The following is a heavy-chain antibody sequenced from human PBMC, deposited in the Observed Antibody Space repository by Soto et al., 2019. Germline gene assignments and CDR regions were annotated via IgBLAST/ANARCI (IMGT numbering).Heavy chain of an antibody. CDR1: GFTFGDYA. CDR2: IRSKAYGGTT. V-gene: IGHV3-49*03. CDR3: TRVPENELLRWLDDYYYGMDV. D-gene: IGHD1-26*01. Sequence: GESLKISCTASGFTFGDYAMSWFRQAPGKGLEWVGFIRSKAYGGTTEYAASVKGRFTISRDDSKSIAYLQMNSLKTEDTAVYYCTRVPENELLRWLDDYYYGMDVWGQGTTVTVSS. J-gene: IGHJ6*02.